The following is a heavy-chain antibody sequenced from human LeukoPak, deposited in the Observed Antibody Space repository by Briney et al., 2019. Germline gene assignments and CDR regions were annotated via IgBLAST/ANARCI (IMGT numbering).Heavy chain of an antibody. CDR3: AKLGDRVGYGMDV. Sequence: HAGGSLRLSCTASGFTLTTFGMHWVRQAPGKGLEWVAVISDDGSNRYYADSVKGRFTISRDNSKNTLYLQMNSLRAEDTAVYYCAKLGDRVGYGMDVWGQGTTVTVSS. D-gene: IGHD3-16*01. CDR1: GFTLTTFG. J-gene: IGHJ6*02. V-gene: IGHV3-30*18. CDR2: ISDDGSNR.